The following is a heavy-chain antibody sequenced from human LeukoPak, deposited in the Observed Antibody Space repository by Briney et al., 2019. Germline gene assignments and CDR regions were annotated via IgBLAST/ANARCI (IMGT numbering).Heavy chain of an antibody. CDR3: ARGYYGSGSYLDY. J-gene: IGHJ4*02. CDR1: GGSFSGYY. CDR2: INHSGST. V-gene: IGHV4-34*01. D-gene: IGHD3-10*01. Sequence: SETLSLTCAVYGGSFSGYYWSWIRQPPGKGLEWIGEINHSGSTNYNPSLKSRVTISVDTSKNQFSLKLSSVTAADTAVYYCARGYYGSGSYLDYWGQGTLVTVSS.